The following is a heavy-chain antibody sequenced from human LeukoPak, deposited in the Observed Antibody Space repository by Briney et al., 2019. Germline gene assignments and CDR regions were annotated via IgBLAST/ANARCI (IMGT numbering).Heavy chain of an antibody. V-gene: IGHV1-69*13. CDR1: GGTFSSYA. CDR3: AMRYDFWSGYYPDY. D-gene: IGHD3-3*01. CDR2: IIPIFGTA. Sequence: ASVKVSCKASGGTFSSYAISWVRQAPGQGLEWMGGIIPIFGTANYAQKFQGRVTITADESTSTAYMELSSLTSEDTAAYYCAMRYDFWSGYYPDYWGQGTMVTVSS. J-gene: IGHJ4*02.